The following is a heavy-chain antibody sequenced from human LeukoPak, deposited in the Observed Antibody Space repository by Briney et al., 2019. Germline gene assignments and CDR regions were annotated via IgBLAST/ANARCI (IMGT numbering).Heavy chain of an antibody. CDR1: GFTFSSYA. CDR2: ISGSGGST. CDR3: AKEHVVVVAATSYPYNWFDP. J-gene: IGHJ5*02. D-gene: IGHD2-15*01. V-gene: IGHV3-23*01. Sequence: GGSLRLSCAASGFTFSSYAMSWVRQAPGKGLEWVSAISGSGGSTYYADSVKGRFTISRDNSKNTLYLRMNSLRAEDTAVYYCAKEHVVVVAATSYPYNWFDPWGQGTLVTVSS.